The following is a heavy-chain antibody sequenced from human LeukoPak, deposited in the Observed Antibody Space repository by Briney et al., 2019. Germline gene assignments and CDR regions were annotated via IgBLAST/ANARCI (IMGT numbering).Heavy chain of an antibody. V-gene: IGHV4-39*01. CDR1: GSSISSGSYC. J-gene: IGHJ4*02. CDR3: ARQGTNYYDTSGYYDY. CDR2: LCHTGRT. D-gene: IGHD3-22*01. Sequence: PSETLSLTCSVSGSSISSGSYCWGWIRQPPGKGLEWIGSLCHTGRTSYNPSLKSRVTISVDTSKNQFSLKLSSVTAADTAVFYCARQGTNYYDTSGYYDYWGQGALVTVSS.